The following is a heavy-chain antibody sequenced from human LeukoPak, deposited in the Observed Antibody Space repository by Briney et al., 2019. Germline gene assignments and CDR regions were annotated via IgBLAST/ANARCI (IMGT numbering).Heavy chain of an antibody. D-gene: IGHD6-19*01. CDR1: GFTFSAYN. J-gene: IGHJ4*02. CDR3: ARADTTGWSRPIAN. Sequence: GRSLRLSCGASGFTFSAYNIYWVRQAPGKGLEWVTFLSYDGTNEYYADSVKGRFTISRDNSKGMLYLQMNSPTTEDTAVYYCARADTTGWSRPIANWGQGALVVVSS. CDR2: LSYDGTNE. V-gene: IGHV3-30-3*01.